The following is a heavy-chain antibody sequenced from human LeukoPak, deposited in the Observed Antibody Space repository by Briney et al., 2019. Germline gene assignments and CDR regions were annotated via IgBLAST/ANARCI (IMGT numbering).Heavy chain of an antibody. V-gene: IGHV3-30*03. Sequence: GGSLRLSCAASGFTFSSYSMNWVRQAPGKGLEWVAVISYDGSNKYYADSVKGRFTISRDNSKNTLYLQMNSLRAEDTAVYYCATSHSPRYYDILTGYFDYWGQGTLVTVSS. J-gene: IGHJ4*02. CDR1: GFTFSSYS. D-gene: IGHD3-9*01. CDR2: ISYDGSNK. CDR3: ATSHSPRYYDILTGYFDY.